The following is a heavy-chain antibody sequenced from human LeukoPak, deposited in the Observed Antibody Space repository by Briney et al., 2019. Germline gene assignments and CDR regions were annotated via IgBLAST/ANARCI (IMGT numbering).Heavy chain of an antibody. D-gene: IGHD3-3*01. V-gene: IGHV4-30-2*01. CDR2: IYHSGST. CDR3: ARARPPNYDFWSGMNYYYYYYYMDV. Sequence: PSETLSLTCTVSGGSISSGGYYWSWIRQPPGKGLEWIGYIYHSGSTYYNPSLKSRVTISVDRSKNQFSLKLSSVTAADTAVYYCARARPPNYDFWSGMNYYYYYYYMDVWGKGTTVTVSS. CDR1: GGSISSGGYY. J-gene: IGHJ6*03.